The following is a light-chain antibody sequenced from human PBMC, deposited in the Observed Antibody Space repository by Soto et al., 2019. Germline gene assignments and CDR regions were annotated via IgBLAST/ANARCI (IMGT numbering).Light chain of an antibody. V-gene: IGKV1-27*01. CDR1: QGISNY. CDR3: QKYNSAPRT. Sequence: DIQMTQSPSSLSASVGDRVTITCRASQGISNYLAWYQQKPGKVPKLLIYAASTLQSGVPPRFSGSGSVTDFTLTISSLQPEDVATYYCQKYNSAPRTFGQGTKVDIK. J-gene: IGKJ1*01. CDR2: AAS.